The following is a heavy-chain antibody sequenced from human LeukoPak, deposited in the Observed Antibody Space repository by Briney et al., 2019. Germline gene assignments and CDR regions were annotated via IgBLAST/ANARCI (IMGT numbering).Heavy chain of an antibody. Sequence: PGGSLGLSCAASGFTFSAYWMRWVRQAPGKGLVWVSFIKPDGSRTNYADSVKDRFIISRDNAKNTLYLQMYNLRADDTAVYYCARENYWAMDVSGQGTTVTVSS. D-gene: IGHD2-8*02. CDR1: GFTFSAYW. CDR2: IKPDGSRT. CDR3: ARENYWAMDV. J-gene: IGHJ6*02. V-gene: IGHV3-74*01.